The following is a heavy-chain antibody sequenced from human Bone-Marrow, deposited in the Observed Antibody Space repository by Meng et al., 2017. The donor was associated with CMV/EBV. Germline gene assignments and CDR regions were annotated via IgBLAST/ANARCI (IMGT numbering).Heavy chain of an antibody. Sequence: SETLSLTCSVSGGSISSSDYYWGWIRQPPGKGLEWIGNIYYTGNTYYNPSLKSGVTISLDTSKNQFSLKLSSVTAADTAVYYCARYNIVVVPAAIYNWFDPWGQGTLVTVSS. J-gene: IGHJ5*02. CDR3: ARYNIVVVPAAIYNWFDP. D-gene: IGHD2-2*02. CDR2: IYYTGNT. CDR1: GGSISSSDYY. V-gene: IGHV4-39*01.